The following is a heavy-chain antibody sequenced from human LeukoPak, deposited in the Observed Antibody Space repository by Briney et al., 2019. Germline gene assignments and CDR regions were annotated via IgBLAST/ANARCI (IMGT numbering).Heavy chain of an antibody. D-gene: IGHD6-13*01. CDR3: VRDSRYGSGWFEDGLDF. V-gene: IGHV4-59*02. J-gene: IGHJ6*02. CDR2: INDRGST. Sequence: PSETLSLTCTVSGDSVRSYYWSWIRQPPGQGLEWLGHINDRGSTNNNPSLQGRVTISIDTSKNQFSLKVNSVTAADTAVYYCVRDSRYGSGWFEDGLDFWGQGTTVTVSS. CDR1: GDSVRSYY.